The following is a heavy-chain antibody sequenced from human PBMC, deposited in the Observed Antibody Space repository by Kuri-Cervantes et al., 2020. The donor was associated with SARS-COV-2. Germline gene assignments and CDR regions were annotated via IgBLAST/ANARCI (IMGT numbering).Heavy chain of an antibody. J-gene: IGHJ6*03. Sequence: SETLSLTCAFYGESFSGYYWNWIRQSSGKGLEWIGEVNHRGSTNYNPSLMSRVTISLDASKNQFSLKLSSVTATDTAVYYCARDGHSYDYYYHYFYMDVWGKGTTVTVSS. CDR2: VNHRGST. CDR1: GESFSGYY. CDR3: ARDGHSYDYYYHYFYMDV. V-gene: IGHV4-34*01. D-gene: IGHD3-16*01.